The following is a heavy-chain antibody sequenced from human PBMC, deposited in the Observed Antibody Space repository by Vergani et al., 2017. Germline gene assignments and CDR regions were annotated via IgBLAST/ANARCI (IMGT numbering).Heavy chain of an antibody. J-gene: IGHJ4*01. CDR3: TRSECSGTTCYGHYFDL. V-gene: IGHV3-66*02. Sequence: VELLESGGGLAQPGGSLRVSCSASGFRVTTYYMSWVRQAPGKGLEWVSVIKSDGRTSYAESVRGRFTISRDTSRNAVYLQMNILRVEDTGVYYCTRSECSGTTCYGHYFDLWGHGGPVTVSS. CDR1: GFRVTTYY. CDR2: IKSDGRT. D-gene: IGHD2-15*01.